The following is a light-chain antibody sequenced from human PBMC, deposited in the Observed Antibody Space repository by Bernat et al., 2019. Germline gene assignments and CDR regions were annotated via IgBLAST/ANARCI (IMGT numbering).Light chain of an antibody. CDR1: QCVSSD. CDR2: GAS. V-gene: IGKV3-15*01. Sequence: EIVMTQSPATLSVSPGERATLSCRASQCVSSDLAWYQQKPGQAPRLLIYGASTRATGIPGRFSGSGSRTEFTLTISSLQSEDFAVYYCLQYNDWPRTFGQGTKVEIK. J-gene: IGKJ1*01. CDR3: LQYNDWPRT.